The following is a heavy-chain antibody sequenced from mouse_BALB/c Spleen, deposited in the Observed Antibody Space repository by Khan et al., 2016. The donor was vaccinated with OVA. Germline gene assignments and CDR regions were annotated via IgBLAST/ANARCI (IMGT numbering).Heavy chain of an antibody. CDR1: GYTFTNYW. V-gene: IGHV1-63*02. Sequence: QVQLKESGGEVIRPGTSVKISCKASGYTFTNYWLGWVRQRPGHGPEWIGDIYPGRYFTNYNEQFKDKATLTVDTSSTTANMQLSSLTSEDSAVYFCARWATWYFDVWGAGTTVTVSS. CDR3: ARWATWYFDV. J-gene: IGHJ1*01. CDR2: IYPGRYFT. D-gene: IGHD3-1*01.